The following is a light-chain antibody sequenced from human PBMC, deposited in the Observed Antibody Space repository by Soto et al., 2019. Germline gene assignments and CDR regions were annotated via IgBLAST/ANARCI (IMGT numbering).Light chain of an antibody. CDR3: QQYDTWPPRWT. J-gene: IGKJ1*01. CDR2: DAS. Sequence: ETVMTQSPATLSVSPGERATLSCRASQSVNSNLAWYQQKPGQAPRLLIYDASTRATGIPDRFSGSGSGTEFILTISSLQSEDFAVYYCQQYDTWPPRWTFGQGTKVEIK. V-gene: IGKV3-15*01. CDR1: QSVNSN.